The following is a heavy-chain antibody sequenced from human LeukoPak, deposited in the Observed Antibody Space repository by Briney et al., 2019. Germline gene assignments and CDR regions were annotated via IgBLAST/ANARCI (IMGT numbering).Heavy chain of an antibody. J-gene: IGHJ4*02. CDR1: GGSISSYY. Sequence: SETLSLTCTVSGGSISSYYWSWIRQPAGKGLEWTGRIYTSGSTNYNPSLKSRVTMSVDTSKNQFSLKLSPVTAADTAVYYCARDVIIAAVVYFDYWGQGTLVTVPS. D-gene: IGHD6-6*01. CDR2: IYTSGST. CDR3: ARDVIIAAVVYFDY. V-gene: IGHV4-4*07.